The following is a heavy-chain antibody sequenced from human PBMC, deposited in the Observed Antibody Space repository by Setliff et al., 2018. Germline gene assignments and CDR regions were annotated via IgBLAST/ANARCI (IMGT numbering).Heavy chain of an antibody. V-gene: IGHV3-7*01. CDR3: FGAGTCSY. CDR1: GFTFSSYW. D-gene: IGHD3-10*01. Sequence: SLRLSCADSGFTFSSYWMSWVRQAPGKGLEWVANIKPDGSDKNYVDSVRGRFTISRDNARSSLFLQMNNLRTEDTAVYYCFGAGTCSYWGQGTLVTVSS. J-gene: IGHJ4*02. CDR2: IKPDGSDK.